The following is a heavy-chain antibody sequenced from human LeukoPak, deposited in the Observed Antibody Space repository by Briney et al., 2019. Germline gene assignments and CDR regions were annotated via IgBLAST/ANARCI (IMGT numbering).Heavy chain of an antibody. J-gene: IGHJ4*02. D-gene: IGHD3-16*01. Sequence: GGSLRLSCAASGFTFGDYYMSWIRQAPGKGLEWLSYISNSGTMIYYRDSVKGRFTVSRDNAQNSLYLQMNSLRAEDTALYYCAGGVQGAGPFDYWGQGSLVTVSS. CDR1: GFTFGDYY. CDR2: ISNSGTMI. CDR3: AGGVQGAGPFDY. V-gene: IGHV3-11*01.